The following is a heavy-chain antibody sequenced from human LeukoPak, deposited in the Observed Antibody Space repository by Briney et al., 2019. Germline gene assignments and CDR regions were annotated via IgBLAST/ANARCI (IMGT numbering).Heavy chain of an antibody. D-gene: IGHD1-14*01. J-gene: IGHJ4*02. CDR3: AKCISVRNPPLDFDY. CDR2: ISYDGSNK. V-gene: IGHV3-30*18. Sequence: TGGSLRLSCAASGFTFSSYGMHWVRQAPGKGLEWVAVISYDGSNKYYADSVKGRFTISRDNSKNTLYLQMNSLRAEDTAVYYCAKCISVRNPPLDFDYWGQGTLVTVSS. CDR1: GFTFSSYG.